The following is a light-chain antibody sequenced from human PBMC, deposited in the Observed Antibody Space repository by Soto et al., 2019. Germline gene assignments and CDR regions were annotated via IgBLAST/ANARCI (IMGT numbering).Light chain of an antibody. V-gene: IGKV1-5*01. J-gene: IGKJ4*01. CDR2: DAS. Sequence: DIQMTQSPSTLSASVGDRVTITCRANQSIRDWLAWYQQKPGKAPKLLIYDASNLESGVPSRFSGSGSGTEFTLTFSSLQPDDFATYYCQQYNSSPLTFGGGTKMEIK. CDR3: QQYNSSPLT. CDR1: QSIRDW.